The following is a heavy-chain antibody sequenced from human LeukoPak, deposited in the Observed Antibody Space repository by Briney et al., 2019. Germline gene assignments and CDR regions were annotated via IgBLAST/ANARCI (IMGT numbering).Heavy chain of an antibody. Sequence: AGGSLRLSCAASGFTFSSYSMNWVRQAPGKGLEWVSSSSSSSGYIYYADSVKGRFTISRDNAKNSLYLQMNTLRAEDTAVYYCATLSVYGDLDYWGQGTLVTVSS. CDR2: SSSSSGYI. D-gene: IGHD4-17*01. J-gene: IGHJ4*02. V-gene: IGHV3-21*01. CDR1: GFTFSSYS. CDR3: ATLSVYGDLDY.